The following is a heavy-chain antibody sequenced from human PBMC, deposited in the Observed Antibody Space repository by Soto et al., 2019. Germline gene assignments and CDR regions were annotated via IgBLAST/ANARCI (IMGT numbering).Heavy chain of an antibody. CDR3: AREGLDFWSGYPMDV. D-gene: IGHD3-3*01. V-gene: IGHV3-21*01. Sequence: GGSLRPSCAASGFTFSSYSMNWVRQAPGKGLEWVSSISSSSSYIYYADSVKGRFTISRDNAKNSLYLQMNSLRAEDTAVYYCAREGLDFWSGYPMDVWGQGTTVTVSS. CDR1: GFTFSSYS. J-gene: IGHJ6*02. CDR2: ISSSSSYI.